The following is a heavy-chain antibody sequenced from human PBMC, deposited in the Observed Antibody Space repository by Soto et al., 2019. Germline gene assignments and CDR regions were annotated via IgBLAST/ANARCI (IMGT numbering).Heavy chain of an antibody. D-gene: IGHD6-13*01. V-gene: IGHV5-10-1*01. Sequence: GVSLKLSCKGSGYSFTSYWISWVRQMPGKGLEWMGRIDPSDSYTNYSPSFQGHVTISADKSISTAYLQWSSLKASDTAMYYCATPILSSSWSPGDYYGMDVWGQGTTVTVSS. CDR3: ATPILSSSWSPGDYYGMDV. J-gene: IGHJ6*02. CDR2: IDPSDSYT. CDR1: GYSFTSYW.